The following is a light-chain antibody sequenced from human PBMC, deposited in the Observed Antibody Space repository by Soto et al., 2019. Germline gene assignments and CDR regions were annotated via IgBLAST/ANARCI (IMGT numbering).Light chain of an antibody. CDR3: QQYNKWPRT. CDR1: QTISSW. V-gene: IGKV1-5*03. Sequence: DIQMTQSPSTLSGSVGDRVTITCRASQTISSWLAWYQQKPGKAPKLLIYKASTLKSGVPSRFSGSGSGTEFTLTISNLQTEDFAVYYCQQYNKWPRTFGQGTKVDNK. J-gene: IGKJ1*01. CDR2: KAS.